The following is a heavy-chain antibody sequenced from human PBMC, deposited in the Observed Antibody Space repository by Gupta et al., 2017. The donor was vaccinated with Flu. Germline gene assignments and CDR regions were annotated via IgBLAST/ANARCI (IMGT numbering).Heavy chain of an antibody. J-gene: IGHJ4*02. Sequence: RQPPGKGLEWIGYIHYSGTTNYNPSLESRLTISVSTSKSQFSLKLNSVTAADTAVYYCARAIATAGSASEFDYWGQGTLVTVSS. D-gene: IGHD6-13*01. CDR3: ARAIATAGSASEFDY. V-gene: IGHV4-59*01. CDR2: IHYSGTT.